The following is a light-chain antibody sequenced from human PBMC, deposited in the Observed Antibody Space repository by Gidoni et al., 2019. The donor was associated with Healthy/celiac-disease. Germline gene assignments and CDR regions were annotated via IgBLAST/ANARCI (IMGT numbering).Light chain of an antibody. Sequence: SYELTQPPSVSVSPGQTASITCAGDTLGDKYACWYQQKPGQSPVLVIYQDSKRPSGIPERFSGSNSGNTATLTISGTQAMDEADYYCQAWDSSTPHVVFGGGTKLTVL. CDR2: QDS. CDR3: QAWDSSTPHVV. V-gene: IGLV3-1*01. CDR1: TLGDKY. J-gene: IGLJ2*01.